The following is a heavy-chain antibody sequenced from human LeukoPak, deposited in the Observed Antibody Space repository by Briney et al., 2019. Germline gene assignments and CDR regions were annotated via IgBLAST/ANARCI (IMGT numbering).Heavy chain of an antibody. Sequence: SETLSLTCAVSGGSISSSNWWSWVRQPPGKGLEWIGEIYHSGSTNYNPSLKSRVTISVDKSKNQFSLKLSSVTAADTAVYYCARDTGGDYYGSGSPQAWGQGTLVTVSS. D-gene: IGHD3-10*01. CDR2: IYHSGST. J-gene: IGHJ5*02. CDR1: GGSISSSNW. V-gene: IGHV4-4*02. CDR3: ARDTGGDYYGSGSPQA.